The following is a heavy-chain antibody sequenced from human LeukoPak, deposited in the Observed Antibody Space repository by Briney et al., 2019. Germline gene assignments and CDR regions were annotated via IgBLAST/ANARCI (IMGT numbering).Heavy chain of an antibody. J-gene: IGHJ4*02. CDR3: ARGGYSSNWYFDY. Sequence: TSETLSLTCTVSGGSISSYSWRWIRQPPGKGLEWIVCIYHSGSTDYNPSLKSRVTISVDTSKNQFSLKLTSVTAADTAVYYCARGGYSSNWYFDYWGQGTLVTVSS. D-gene: IGHD6-13*01. CDR1: GGSISSYS. CDR2: IYHSGST. V-gene: IGHV4-59*01.